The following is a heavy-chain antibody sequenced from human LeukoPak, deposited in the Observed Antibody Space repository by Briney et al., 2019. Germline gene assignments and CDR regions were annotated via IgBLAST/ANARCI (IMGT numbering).Heavy chain of an antibody. CDR3: ARLVRGWYPWQYNEGEYFDY. V-gene: IGHV4-38-2*01. J-gene: IGHJ4*02. Sequence: PSETLSLTCAVSGYSISSGYYWGWIRPPPGKGLEWIGSTYHSGSTYYNPSLKSRVTISVDTSKNQFSLKLSSVTAADTAVYYCARLVRGWYPWQYNEGEYFDYWGQGTLVTVSS. CDR2: TYHSGST. D-gene: IGHD6-19*01. CDR1: GYSISSGYY.